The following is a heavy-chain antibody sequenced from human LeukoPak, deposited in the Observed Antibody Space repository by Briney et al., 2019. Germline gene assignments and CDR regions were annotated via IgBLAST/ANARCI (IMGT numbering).Heavy chain of an antibody. D-gene: IGHD2-21*02. Sequence: EASVKVSCKASGYTFTGYYMHWVRQAPGQGLEWMGWINVNNGDTRYAQKFQGRVTVTRDTSVSTAYMEVSRLRSDDTAVYYCARDPPTEGWDFDLWGRGTLVTVSS. CDR2: INVNNGDT. CDR3: ARDPPTEGWDFDL. CDR1: GYTFTGYY. V-gene: IGHV1-2*02. J-gene: IGHJ2*01.